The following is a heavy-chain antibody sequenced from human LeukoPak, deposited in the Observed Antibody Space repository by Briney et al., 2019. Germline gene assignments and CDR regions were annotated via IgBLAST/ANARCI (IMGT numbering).Heavy chain of an antibody. V-gene: IGHV3-49*04. D-gene: IGHD5-12*01. Sequence: PGGSLRLSCTVSGFTFGDYTMTWVRQAPGKGLEWVSFIRSKNFGETQEYAAAVKGRFTISRDDSKNITYLEMNSLKTEDTAVYYCYSGHDSIYFDYWGQGTLVTVSS. CDR1: GFTFGDYT. CDR3: YSGHDSIYFDY. CDR2: IRSKNFGETQ. J-gene: IGHJ4*02.